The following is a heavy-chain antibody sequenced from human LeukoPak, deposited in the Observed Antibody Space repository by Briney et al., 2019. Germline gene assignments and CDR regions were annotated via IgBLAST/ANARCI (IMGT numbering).Heavy chain of an antibody. Sequence: GGSLRLSCAASGFTVSSNYMSWVRQAPGKGLEWVSVIYSGGSTYYADSVKGRFTISRDNSKNTLYLQMNSLRAEDTAAYYCARGLVEMATLDYWGQGTLVTVSS. CDR2: IYSGGST. CDR3: ARGLVEMATLDY. CDR1: GFTVSSNY. J-gene: IGHJ4*02. D-gene: IGHD5-24*01. V-gene: IGHV3-66*02.